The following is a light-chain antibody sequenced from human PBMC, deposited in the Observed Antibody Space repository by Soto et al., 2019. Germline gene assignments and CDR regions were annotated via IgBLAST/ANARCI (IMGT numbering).Light chain of an antibody. Sequence: EIVLTQSPATLSLSPGERATLSCRASQSVSSYLAWYQQKPGQAPRLLIYDASNRATGIPARFSGSGSGTDFTLTLSSLEPEDVAVYYCQQRSNWLTFGGGTKVEIK. J-gene: IGKJ4*01. V-gene: IGKV3-11*01. CDR2: DAS. CDR3: QQRSNWLT. CDR1: QSVSSY.